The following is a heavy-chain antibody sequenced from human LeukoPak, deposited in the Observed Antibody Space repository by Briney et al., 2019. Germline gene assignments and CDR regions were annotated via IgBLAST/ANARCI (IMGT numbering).Heavy chain of an antibody. CDR1: GFTFRDYG. V-gene: IGHV3-33*01. CDR3: ARDDILTGYTIDY. Sequence: PGGSLRLSCAVSGFTFRDYGMPWVRQAPGKGLEWVALIWHDGSHRYYADSVKGRITISRDDSKNTLYLQMNSLRAEDTAMYYCARDDILTGYTIDYWGQGTLVTVSS. CDR2: IWHDGSHR. J-gene: IGHJ4*02. D-gene: IGHD3-9*01.